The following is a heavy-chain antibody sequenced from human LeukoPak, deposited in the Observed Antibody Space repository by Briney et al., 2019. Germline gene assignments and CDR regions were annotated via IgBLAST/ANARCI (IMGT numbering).Heavy chain of an antibody. J-gene: IGHJ4*02. CDR3: ARAYVVPAAPDY. CDR2: IGPYNGDT. CDR1: GYTFTSYG. V-gene: IGHV1-18*01. Sequence: ASVKVSCKASGYTFTSYGISWVRQAPGQGLEWMGRIGPYNGDTNYAQKFQGRVTMTTDTSTSTAYMELRSLRSDDTAVYFRARAYVVPAAPDYWGRGTLVTVSS. D-gene: IGHD2-2*01.